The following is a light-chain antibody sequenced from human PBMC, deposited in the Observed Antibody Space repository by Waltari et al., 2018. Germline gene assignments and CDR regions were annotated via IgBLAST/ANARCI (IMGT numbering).Light chain of an antibody. Sequence: QSALTQPPSASGSPGQSVSISCTGTTSDVGGYNYVSWYQQHPGKAPKLMIYEVSKRPPGVPDRFSGSKSGSTASLTVSGLQAEDEADYYCSSYAGNNNVVFGGGTKLTVL. J-gene: IGLJ2*01. CDR1: TSDVGGYNY. V-gene: IGLV2-8*01. CDR2: EVS. CDR3: SSYAGNNNVV.